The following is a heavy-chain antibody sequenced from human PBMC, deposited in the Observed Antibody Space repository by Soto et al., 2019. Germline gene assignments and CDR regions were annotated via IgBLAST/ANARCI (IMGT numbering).Heavy chain of an antibody. J-gene: IGHJ3*02. Sequence: AAVKFSCKASGYTFCGFYIHWMRQAPGQGLEWVGSINSNSGATTYAQKFQDSVAMTRDTSVSTAYMDLNRLTSDDTAIYYCAIIMTHSDSFDIWGQGTMVTVSS. CDR2: INSNSGAT. V-gene: IGHV1-2*04. CDR1: GYTFCGFY. CDR3: AIIMTHSDSFDI. D-gene: IGHD3-16*01.